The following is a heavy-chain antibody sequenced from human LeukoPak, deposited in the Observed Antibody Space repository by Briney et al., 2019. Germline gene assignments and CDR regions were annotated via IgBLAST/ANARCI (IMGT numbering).Heavy chain of an antibody. CDR2: ISSSSSYI. Sequence: SGGSLRLSCAASGFTFSSYSMNWVRQAPGKGLEWVSSISSSSSYIYYADSVKGRFTISRDNAKNSLYLQMNSLRAEDTAVYYCARAQDDFWGGYPTKYWGQGTLVTVSS. D-gene: IGHD3-3*01. V-gene: IGHV3-21*01. CDR1: GFTFSSYS. CDR3: ARAQDDFWGGYPTKY. J-gene: IGHJ4*02.